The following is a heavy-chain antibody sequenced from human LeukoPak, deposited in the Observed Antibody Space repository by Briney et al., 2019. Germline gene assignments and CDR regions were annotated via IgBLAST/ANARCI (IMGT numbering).Heavy chain of an antibody. J-gene: IGHJ4*02. CDR3: ARGSYYDFWSGYYPFDY. D-gene: IGHD3-3*01. CDR1: GGSISSSRYY. CDR2: IYYSGST. Sequence: SETLSLTCTVSGGSISSSRYYWGWIRQPPGKGLEWIGSIYYSGSTYYNPSLKSRVTISVDTSKNQFSLKLSSVTAADTAVYYCARGSYYDFWSGYYPFDYWGQGTLVTVSS. V-gene: IGHV4-39*01.